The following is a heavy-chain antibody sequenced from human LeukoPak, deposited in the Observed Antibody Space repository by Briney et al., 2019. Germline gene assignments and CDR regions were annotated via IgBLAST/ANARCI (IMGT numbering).Heavy chain of an antibody. CDR2: IYYSGST. J-gene: IGHJ4*02. Sequence: SETLSLTCTVSGGSISSGGYYWSWIRQHPGKGLEWLGYIYYSGSTYYNPSLKSRVTISVDTSKNQFSLKLSSVTAADTAVYYCARFSGWSFFFDYWGQGTLVTVSS. CDR1: GGSISSGGYY. CDR3: ARFSGWSFFFDY. V-gene: IGHV4-31*03. D-gene: IGHD6-19*01.